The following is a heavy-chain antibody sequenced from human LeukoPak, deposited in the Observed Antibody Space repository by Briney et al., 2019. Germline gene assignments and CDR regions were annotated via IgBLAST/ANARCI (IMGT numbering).Heavy chain of an antibody. CDR3: ARDHRDGYNAGDTFDI. D-gene: IGHD5-24*01. V-gene: IGHV3-48*03. CDR1: GFTFSSFE. CDR2: ISSSGTTI. Sequence: QPGGSLRLSCAASGFTFSSFEMNWVHQAPGKGLEWISYISSSGTTIYYADSVKGRFTISRDNAKNSLYLQMNSLRAEDTAVYYCARDHRDGYNAGDTFDIWGQGTMVTVSS. J-gene: IGHJ3*02.